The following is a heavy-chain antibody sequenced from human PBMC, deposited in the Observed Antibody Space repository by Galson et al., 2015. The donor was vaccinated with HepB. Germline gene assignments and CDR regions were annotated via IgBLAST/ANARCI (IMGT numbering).Heavy chain of an antibody. CDR1: GGIFSSYT. CDR2: IIPILGIA. J-gene: IGHJ2*01. D-gene: IGHD3-9*01. Sequence: SVKVSCKASGGIFSSYTISWVRQAPGQGLEWMGRIIPILGIANYAQKFQGRVTITADKSTSTAYMELSSLRSDDTAVYYCAMSRAYYDILTGYSPNWYFDLWGRGTLVTVSS. V-gene: IGHV1-69*02. CDR3: AMSRAYYDILTGYSPNWYFDL.